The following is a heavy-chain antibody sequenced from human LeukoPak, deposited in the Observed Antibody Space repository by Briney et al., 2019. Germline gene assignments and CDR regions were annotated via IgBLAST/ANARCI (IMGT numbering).Heavy chain of an antibody. CDR2: ITSTTGYT. J-gene: IGHJ6*03. Sequence: GGSLRLSCAASGFAFSTYSLNWVRQAPGKGLEWVSSITSTTGYTYFADSVQGRFTISRDNAGNSVFLQMDSLRVEDTAVYYCAGGRQLINGHYSYYYMDVWGKGTTVTVSS. D-gene: IGHD5-24*01. CDR3: AGGRQLINGHYSYYYMDV. V-gene: IGHV3-21*01. CDR1: GFAFSTYS.